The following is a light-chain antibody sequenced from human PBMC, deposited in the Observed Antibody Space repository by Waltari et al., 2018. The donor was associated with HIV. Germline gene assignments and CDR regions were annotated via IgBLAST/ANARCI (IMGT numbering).Light chain of an antibody. J-gene: IGKJ2*01. CDR1: QSVTGSH. CDR3: HQYAGLPRT. Sequence: EIVLTQSPGTLSLSPGERATLSCRASQSVTGSHLAWYQQRPGHPPRLLVYGASSRATGIPDRFSGSGSATDFTLTITRLEPEDFAVYYCHQYAGLPRTFGQGTKLEIK. V-gene: IGKV3-20*01. CDR2: GAS.